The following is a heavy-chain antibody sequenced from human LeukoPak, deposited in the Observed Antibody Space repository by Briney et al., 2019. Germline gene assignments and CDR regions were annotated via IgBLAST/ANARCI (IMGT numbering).Heavy chain of an antibody. CDR2: IDYSGYT. CDR1: GGSISSYY. V-gene: IGHV4-59*01. J-gene: IGHJ4*02. Sequence: PSETLSLTCTVSGGSISSYYWSWIRQPPGRGLEWFGYIDYSGYTNYNPSLKSRVTISLDTSTNQFSLKLNSVTAADTAVYYCARDRALGSGKYYFDYWGQGTPVPVSS. CDR3: ARDRALGSGKYYFDY. D-gene: IGHD3-16*01.